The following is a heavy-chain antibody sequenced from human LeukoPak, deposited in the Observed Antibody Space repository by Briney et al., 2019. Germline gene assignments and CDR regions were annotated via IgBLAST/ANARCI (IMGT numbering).Heavy chain of an antibody. CDR3: ARDHERYCSGGSCYFVPFDY. CDR1: GFTFSSYS. Sequence: GGSLTLSCAASGFTFSSYSMNWVRQAPGKGLEWVSSICNSSSYIYYAASVKGRFTISRDNAKNSLYLQMNSLRAEDTAVYYCARDHERYCSGGSCYFVPFDYWGQGTLVTVSS. J-gene: IGHJ4*02. V-gene: IGHV3-21*01. CDR2: ICNSSSYI. D-gene: IGHD2-15*01.